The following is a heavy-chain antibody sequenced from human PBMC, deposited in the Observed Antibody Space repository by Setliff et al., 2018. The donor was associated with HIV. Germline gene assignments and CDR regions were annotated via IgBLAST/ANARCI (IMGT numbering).Heavy chain of an antibody. V-gene: IGHV1-2*02. Sequence: GASVKVSCKASGYTFTDYYIHWVRQAPGHGLEWMGWINPNSGGTNYAQKFQGRVTMTRDTSISTAYMELSRLRSDDTAVYYCARPLVVPAAMSEGVAFDIWGQGTMVTVSS. D-gene: IGHD2-2*01. CDR3: ARPLVVPAAMSEGVAFDI. J-gene: IGHJ3*02. CDR2: INPNSGGT. CDR1: GYTFTDYY.